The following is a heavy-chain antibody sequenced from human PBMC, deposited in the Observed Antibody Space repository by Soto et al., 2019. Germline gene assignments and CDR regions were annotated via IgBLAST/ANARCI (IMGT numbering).Heavy chain of an antibody. CDR2: INPNSGVT. J-gene: IGHJ6*03. V-gene: IGHV1-2*04. CDR3: ARESGGATATLDYYYFYMDV. D-gene: IGHD5-12*01. Sequence: QVRLVQSGAEVKKPGASVTVSCRSSGDTFTDYYIHWVRQAPGQGLEWMGWINPNSGVTKYAQKFQGWVSMTRDTSIRTVYMQLSRLRSDDTAVYYCARESGGATATLDYYYFYMDVWGTGTTVTVSS. CDR1: GDTFTDYY.